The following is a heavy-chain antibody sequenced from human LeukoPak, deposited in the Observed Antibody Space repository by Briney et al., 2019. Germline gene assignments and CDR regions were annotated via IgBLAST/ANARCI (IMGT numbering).Heavy chain of an antibody. D-gene: IGHD4-17*01. CDR3: ARGALDADYTSHYYYYMDV. CDR2: VYDSGST. J-gene: IGHJ6*03. Sequence: SETLSLTCTVSGGSISSYYWSWMRQPPGKGLEWIGYVYDSGSTNYNLSLTSRVTISVDTSKNQFSLKLSSVTAADTAVYYCARGALDADYTSHYYYYMDVWGKGTTVTVSS. CDR1: GGSISSYY. V-gene: IGHV4-59*01.